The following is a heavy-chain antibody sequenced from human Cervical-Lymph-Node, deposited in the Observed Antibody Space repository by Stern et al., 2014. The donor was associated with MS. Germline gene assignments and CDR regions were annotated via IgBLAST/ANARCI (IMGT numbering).Heavy chain of an antibody. CDR1: GYIFTGYY. V-gene: IGHV1-2*02. Sequence: QMQLVQSGAEVKKPGASVKVSCKTSGYIFTGYYIHWVRQAPGQVLEWMAWINPNTGGTKYAQKFQGRVTMSRDTSISTAYVELSSLTSDDTAVYYCARDQRGITIFGVVTDYYYLGMDVWGQGTTVTASS. CDR3: ARDQRGITIFGVVTDYYYLGMDV. J-gene: IGHJ6*02. CDR2: INPNTGGT. D-gene: IGHD3-3*01.